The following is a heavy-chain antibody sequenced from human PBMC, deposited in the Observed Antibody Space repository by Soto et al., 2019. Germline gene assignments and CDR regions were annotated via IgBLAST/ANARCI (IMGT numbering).Heavy chain of an antibody. CDR3: ARDERVEGRLEY. J-gene: IGHJ4*02. Sequence: QVQLVQSGAEVKKPGASVKVSCKASGYTFTRYGISWVRQAPGQGLEWMGWMSADNGNTYYAQKFQGRVTMTTDTATSTAYMELRSLRSGDTAVYYCARDERVEGRLEYWGQGTLVTVSS. CDR2: MSADNGNT. CDR1: GYTFTRYG. V-gene: IGHV1-18*01. D-gene: IGHD3-3*01.